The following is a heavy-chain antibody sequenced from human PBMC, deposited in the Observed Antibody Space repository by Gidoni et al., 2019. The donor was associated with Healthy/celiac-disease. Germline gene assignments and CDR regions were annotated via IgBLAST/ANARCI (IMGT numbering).Heavy chain of an antibody. J-gene: IGHJ4*02. CDR2: INHSGST. CDR1: CGSFSGYY. CDR3: ARGQGMTGYYIEGIGLYLDGYFDY. V-gene: IGHV4-34*01. Sequence: QVQLQQWGAGLLKPSETLSLTCAVYCGSFSGYYWSWIRQPPGKGLEWIGEINHSGSTNYNPSLKSRVTISVDTSKNQFSLKLSSVTAADTAVYYCARGQGMTGYYIEGIGLYLDGYFDYWGQGTLVTVSS. D-gene: IGHD3-9*01.